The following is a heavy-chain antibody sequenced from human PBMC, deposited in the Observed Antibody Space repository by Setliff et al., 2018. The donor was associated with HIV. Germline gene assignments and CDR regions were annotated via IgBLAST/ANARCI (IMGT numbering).Heavy chain of an antibody. CDR1: GYTFSRFG. V-gene: IGHV1-18*01. CDR2: ISVYNGNR. Sequence: ASVKVSCKASGYTFSRFGITWVRQAPGQGLEWMGWISVYNGNRDYALNFQGRVTLTTDTSASTANMELTSLRSDDTAVYYCARGGGLKPFGYQLDYWGQGTLVTVSS. D-gene: IGHD2-2*01. J-gene: IGHJ4*02. CDR3: ARGGGLKPFGYQLDY.